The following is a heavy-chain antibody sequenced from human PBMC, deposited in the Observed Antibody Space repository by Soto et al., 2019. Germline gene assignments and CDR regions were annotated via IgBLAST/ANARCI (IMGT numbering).Heavy chain of an antibody. Sequence: GASVKVSCKASGFTFTSSAVQCVRQARGQRLEWIGWIVVGSGNTNYAQKFQERVTITRDMSTSTAYMELSSLRSEDTAVYYCAVLPRGYTYGLDYWGQGTLVTVSS. V-gene: IGHV1-58*01. J-gene: IGHJ4*02. D-gene: IGHD5-18*01. CDR3: AVLPRGYTYGLDY. CDR2: IVVGSGNT. CDR1: GFTFTSSA.